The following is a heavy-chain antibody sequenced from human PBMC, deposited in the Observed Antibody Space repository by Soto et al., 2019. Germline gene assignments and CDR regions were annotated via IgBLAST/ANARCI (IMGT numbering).Heavy chain of an antibody. CDR1: GGSVSSGSYY. Sequence: SETLSLTCTVSGGSVSSGSYYWSWIRQPPGKGLEWIGYIYYSGSTNYNPSLKSRVTISVDTSKNQFSLKLSSVTAADTAVYYCARGGYSYGLDWFDPWGQGTLVTVSS. D-gene: IGHD5-18*01. J-gene: IGHJ5*02. CDR3: ARGGYSYGLDWFDP. CDR2: IYYSGST. V-gene: IGHV4-61*01.